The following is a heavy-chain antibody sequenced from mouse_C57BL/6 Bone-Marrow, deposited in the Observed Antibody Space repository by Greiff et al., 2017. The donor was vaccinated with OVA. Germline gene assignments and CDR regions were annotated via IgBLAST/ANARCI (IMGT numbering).Heavy chain of an antibody. J-gene: IGHJ2*01. V-gene: IGHV1-72*01. CDR1: GYTFTSYW. CDR2: IDPNSGGT. Sequence: QVQLQQPGAELVKPGASVKLSCKASGYTFTSYWMHWVKQRPGRGLEWIGRIDPNSGGTKYNEKFKSKATLTVDKPSSTAYMQLSSLTSEDSAVYYCARKHSNYLYYLDYWGQGTTLTVSS. D-gene: IGHD2-5*01. CDR3: ARKHSNYLYYLDY.